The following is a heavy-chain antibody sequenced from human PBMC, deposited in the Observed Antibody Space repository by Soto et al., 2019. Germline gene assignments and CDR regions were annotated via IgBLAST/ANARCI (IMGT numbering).Heavy chain of an antibody. V-gene: IGHV1-69*13. J-gene: IGHJ4*02. CDR3: ARDGFSGSYYGY. D-gene: IGHD1-26*01. Sequence: SVKVSCKASGVTFSSDVFSWVRQAPGQGLEWMGGIVSIFGTVNSAQKFQGRLTLTADQSTSTAYMELTGLRSEDTAVYYCARDGFSGSYYGYWGQGTQVTVSS. CDR1: GVTFSSDV. CDR2: IVSIFGTV.